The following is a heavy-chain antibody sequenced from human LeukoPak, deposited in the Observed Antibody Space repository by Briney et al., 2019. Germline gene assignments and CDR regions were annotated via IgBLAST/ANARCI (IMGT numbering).Heavy chain of an antibody. D-gene: IGHD6-13*01. V-gene: IGHV4-59*01. J-gene: IGHJ4*02. Sequence: SETLSLTCTVSGGSISSYYWSWIRQPPGKGLEWIGYIYYSGSTNYNPSLKSRVTISVDTSKNQFSLKLSSVTAADTAVYYCARRVGTRGYYFDYWGQGTLVTVSS. CDR2: IYYSGST. CDR3: ARRVGTRGYYFDY. CDR1: GGSISSYY.